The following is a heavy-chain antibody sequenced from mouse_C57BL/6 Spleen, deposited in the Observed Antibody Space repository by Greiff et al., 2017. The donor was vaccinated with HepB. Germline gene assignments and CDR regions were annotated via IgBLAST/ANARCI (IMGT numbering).Heavy chain of an antibody. CDR2: IYPSDSET. CDR1: GYTFTSYW. Sequence: QVQLQQPGAELVRPGSSVKLSCKASGYTFTSYWMDWVKQRPGQGLEWIGNIYPSDSETHYNQKFKDKATLTVDKSSSIAYMQLSSLTSEDSAVYYCARWGHYYGSNYYAMDYWGQGTSVTVSS. J-gene: IGHJ4*01. V-gene: IGHV1-61*01. D-gene: IGHD1-1*01. CDR3: ARWGHYYGSNYYAMDY.